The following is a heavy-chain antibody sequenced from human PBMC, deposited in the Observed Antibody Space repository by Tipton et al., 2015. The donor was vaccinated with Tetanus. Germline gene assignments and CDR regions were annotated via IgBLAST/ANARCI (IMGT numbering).Heavy chain of an antibody. Sequence: QLVQSGGGLVQSGGSLRLSCAVSGFAVNTNYMSWLRQSPGKGLEWLAILYSGGRANYADSVRGRFIISRDNYQNTLYLQMNSLRLEDTAVYYCAKTQLGFGDFWGQGAQVTVSS. V-gene: IGHV3-66*01. D-gene: IGHD3-16*01. CDR1: GFAVNTNY. CDR3: AKTQLGFGDF. J-gene: IGHJ4*02. CDR2: LYSGGRA.